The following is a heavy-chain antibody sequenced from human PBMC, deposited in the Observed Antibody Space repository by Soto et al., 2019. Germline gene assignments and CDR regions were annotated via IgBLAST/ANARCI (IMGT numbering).Heavy chain of an antibody. CDR1: GGSISSYY. Sequence: SASLDITCAVSGGSISSYYWSWIRKPAGKGLEWIGRIYTGGSTNYNPSLKSRVTMSADTSKNQFSLKLSSVTAADTAVYYCARDPPIAVAVPYYYYGMDVWGQGTTVTGSS. J-gene: IGHJ6*02. CDR2: IYTGGST. D-gene: IGHD6-19*01. CDR3: ARDPPIAVAVPYYYYGMDV. V-gene: IGHV4-4*07.